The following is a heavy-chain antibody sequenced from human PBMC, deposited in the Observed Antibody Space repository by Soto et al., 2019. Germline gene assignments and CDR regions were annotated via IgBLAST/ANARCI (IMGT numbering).Heavy chain of an antibody. D-gene: IGHD2-21*01. CDR3: ARLGAYYQSLDP. Sequence: TLSLTCTVSGDSISSGDYYWSWIRQPPGKGLEWIGCIYYSGNTYYNPSLKRRFSISVDTSKNQFSLQLSSVTVADTAVYYCARLGAYYQSLDPWGPGILVTVSS. J-gene: IGHJ5*02. CDR2: IYYSGNT. V-gene: IGHV4-30-4*01. CDR1: GDSISSGDYY.